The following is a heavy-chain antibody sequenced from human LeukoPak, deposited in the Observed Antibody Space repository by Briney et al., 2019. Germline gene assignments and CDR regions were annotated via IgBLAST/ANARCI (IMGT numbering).Heavy chain of an antibody. CDR1: GVTFSSYT. CDR3: ARSGRGYDDAFDI. CDR2: SSSSSIYI. Sequence: GGSLRLSCAASGVTFSSYTMNWVRQAPGKGLEWVSSSSSSSIYIYYADSVKGRFTISRDNAKNSLDLQMNSLRAEDTAVYYCARSGRGYDDAFDIGGQGTMVTVSS. V-gene: IGHV3-21*01. J-gene: IGHJ3*02. D-gene: IGHD5-12*01.